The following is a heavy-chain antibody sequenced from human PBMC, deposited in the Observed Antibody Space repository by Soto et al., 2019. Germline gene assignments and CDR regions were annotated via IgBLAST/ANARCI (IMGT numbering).Heavy chain of an antibody. D-gene: IGHD2-2*01. CDR3: ASLLKDIVVVPADVDYYYMDV. CDR2: ISAYNGNT. CDR1: GYTFTSYG. V-gene: IGHV1-18*01. J-gene: IGHJ6*03. Sequence: GASVKVSCKASGYTFTSYGISWVRQAPGQGLEWVGWISAYNGNTNYAQKLQGRVTMTTDTSTSTAYMELRSLRSDDTAVYYCASLLKDIVVVPADVDYYYMDVWGKGTTVTAP.